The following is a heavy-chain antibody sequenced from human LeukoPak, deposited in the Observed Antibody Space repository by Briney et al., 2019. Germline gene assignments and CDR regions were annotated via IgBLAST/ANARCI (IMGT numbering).Heavy chain of an antibody. CDR1: GFTFSSYA. Sequence: GGSLRLSCAASGFTFSSYAMSWVRQAPGKGLEWVSAIIGSGGRTYCADSVNGRLTISRDNSRNTLDLQMNSLRAEDTAVYYCAKATYYDILTGYYTDYWGQGTLVTVSS. CDR2: IIGSGGRT. D-gene: IGHD3-9*01. V-gene: IGHV3-23*01. J-gene: IGHJ4*02. CDR3: AKATYYDILTGYYTDY.